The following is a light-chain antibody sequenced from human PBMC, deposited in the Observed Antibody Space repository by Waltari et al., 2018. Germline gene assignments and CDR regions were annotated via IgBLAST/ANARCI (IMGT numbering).Light chain of an antibody. CDR2: EDS. V-gene: IGLV3-10*01. J-gene: IGLJ2*01. Sequence: SYELTQPPSVSVSPGQTASITCSGHALSTKYAYWYHKKSGQAPVLVLFEDSKRPSGIPERISGSSSGTMATLTLSGAQLEDEGDYYCLSPDSSGTYVVFGGGTKLTVL. CDR3: LSPDSSGTYVV. CDR1: ALSTKY.